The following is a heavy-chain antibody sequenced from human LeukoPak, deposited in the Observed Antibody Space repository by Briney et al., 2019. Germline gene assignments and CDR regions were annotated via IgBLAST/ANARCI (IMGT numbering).Heavy chain of an antibody. CDR1: GGSISSGGYY. CDR2: IYHSGST. Sequence: SQTLSLTCTVSGGSISSGGYYWSWIRQPPGKGLEWIGYIYHSGSTYYNPSLKSRVTIPVDRSKNQFSLKLSSVTAADTAVYYCARDPSRSCAGGNCFSSWGQGTLVIVSS. V-gene: IGHV4-30-2*01. D-gene: IGHD2-15*01. J-gene: IGHJ5*02. CDR3: ARDPSRSCAGGNCFSS.